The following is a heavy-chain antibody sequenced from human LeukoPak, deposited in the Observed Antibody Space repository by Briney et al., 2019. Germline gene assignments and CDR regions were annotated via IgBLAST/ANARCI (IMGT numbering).Heavy chain of an antibody. V-gene: IGHV4-34*01. CDR3: ATDSGSYYPSAAFDI. D-gene: IGHD1-26*01. J-gene: IGHJ3*02. Sequence: SETLSLTCAVYGGSFSGYYWSWIRQPPGKGLEWIGEINHSGSTNYNPSLKSRVTISVDTSKNQFSLKLSTVTAADTAVYYCATDSGSYYPSAAFDIWGQGTMVTVSS. CDR1: GGSFSGYY. CDR2: INHSGST.